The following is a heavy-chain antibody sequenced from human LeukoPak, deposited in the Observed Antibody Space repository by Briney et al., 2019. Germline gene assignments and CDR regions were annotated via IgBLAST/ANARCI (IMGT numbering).Heavy chain of an antibody. J-gene: IGHJ3*02. CDR2: INPNSGGT. D-gene: IGHD5-24*01. Sequence: ASVKVSCKASGYTFTGYYMHWVRQAPGQGLEWMGWINPNSGGTNYAQEFQGRVTMTRDTSISTACMELSRLRSDDTAVYYCAREEVEMASDAFDIWGQGTMVTVSS. CDR1: GYTFTGYY. CDR3: AREEVEMASDAFDI. V-gene: IGHV1-2*02.